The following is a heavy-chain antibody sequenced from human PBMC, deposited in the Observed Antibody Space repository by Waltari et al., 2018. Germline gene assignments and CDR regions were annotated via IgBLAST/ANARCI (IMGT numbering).Heavy chain of an antibody. Sequence: EVRLVQSGPVVKKPGESLTISCQGSGYIFTHYWLSWVRQMPGKGLEWMAKIDPSDSYTTYSLSVQGHVTISTDKSINTAFLQWHTLKASDTGVYYCARESYYDSGGYSVSWGQGTLVTVSS. CDR3: ARESYYDSGGYSVS. D-gene: IGHD3-22*01. CDR2: IDPSDSYT. J-gene: IGHJ4*02. V-gene: IGHV5-10-1*03. CDR1: GYIFTHYW.